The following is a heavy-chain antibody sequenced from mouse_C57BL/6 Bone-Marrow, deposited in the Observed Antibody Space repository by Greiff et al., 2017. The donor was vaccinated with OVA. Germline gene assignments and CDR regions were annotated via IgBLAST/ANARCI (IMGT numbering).Heavy chain of an antibody. CDR3: TPGSTWFAY. Sequence: VQLQQSGAELVRPGASVKLSCTASGFNIKDDYMHWVKQRPEQGLEWIGWIDPENGDTAYASKFQGKATITADTSSNTAYLQLSSLTSEDTAVYYCTPGSTWFAYWGQGTLVTVSA. CDR2: IDPENGDT. CDR1: GFNIKDDY. V-gene: IGHV14-4*01. J-gene: IGHJ3*01. D-gene: IGHD1-1*01.